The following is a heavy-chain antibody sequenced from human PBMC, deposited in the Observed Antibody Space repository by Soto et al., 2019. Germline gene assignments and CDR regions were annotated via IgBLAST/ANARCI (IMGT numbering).Heavy chain of an antibody. J-gene: IGHJ6*02. Sequence: ASETLSLTCTVSGGSISSYYWSWIRQPAGKGLEWIGRIYTSGSTNYNPSLKSRVTMSVDTSKHQFSLKLSSVTAADTAVYYCARDRWLRDRLYYYYGMDVWGQGTTGTASS. CDR2: IYTSGST. CDR1: GGSISSYY. CDR3: ARDRWLRDRLYYYYGMDV. D-gene: IGHD3-9*01. V-gene: IGHV4-4*07.